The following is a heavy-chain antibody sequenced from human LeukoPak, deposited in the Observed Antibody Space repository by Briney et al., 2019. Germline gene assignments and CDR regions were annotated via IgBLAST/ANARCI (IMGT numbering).Heavy chain of an antibody. V-gene: IGHV3-30*04. J-gene: IGHJ3*02. CDR1: GFTFSSYA. CDR3: AGESFDI. Sequence: GGSLRLSCAASGFTFSSYALDWVRQAPGKGLEWVAVISKDGNSQNYADSVKGRFTISRDNSKNTLYLQMNRLRPEDTAVYYCAGESFDIWGQGTTVTVSS. CDR2: ISKDGNSQ.